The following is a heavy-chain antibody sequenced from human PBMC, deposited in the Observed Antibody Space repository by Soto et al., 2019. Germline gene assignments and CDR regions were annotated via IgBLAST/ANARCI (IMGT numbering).Heavy chain of an antibody. V-gene: IGHV1-69*12. D-gene: IGHD4-17*01. Sequence: QVQLVQSGAEVKKPGSSVKVSCKASGGTFSTYAINWVRQAPGHGLEWMGGIIPSFGTADYAQKFQDRITIPADESTSTAYLELSSLRSEDPAVYYCARPVTTEAPHYYYGMDVWGQGTPVTVSS. CDR3: ARPVTTEAPHYYYGMDV. J-gene: IGHJ6*02. CDR2: IIPSFGTA. CDR1: GGTFSTYA.